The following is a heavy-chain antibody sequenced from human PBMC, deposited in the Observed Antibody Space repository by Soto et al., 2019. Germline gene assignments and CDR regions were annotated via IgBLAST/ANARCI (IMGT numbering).Heavy chain of an antibody. CDR3: ARSTYGYHYFDY. CDR1: GYSISTGYH. J-gene: IGHJ4*02. CDR2: IYHSGNT. V-gene: IGHV4-38-2*01. D-gene: IGHD2-15*01. Sequence: PSETLSLTCAVSGYSISTGYHWAWIRQPPGKGLEWVASIYHSGNTYYSPSLTSRLTISMDTSQNQVSLNLKSVTAADSAVYYCARSTYGYHYFDYWGRGIVVTVSS.